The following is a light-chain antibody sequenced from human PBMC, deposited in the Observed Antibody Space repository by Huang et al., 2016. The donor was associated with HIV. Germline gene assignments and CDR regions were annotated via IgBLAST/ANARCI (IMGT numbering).Light chain of an antibody. V-gene: IGKV1-9*01. CDR1: QGISSY. CDR3: QQLNSYPLT. J-gene: IGKJ4*01. Sequence: IQLTQSPSSLSASIGDRVTVTCRASQGISSYLAWYQQKPGKAPSLLIYPSFTLQRGVPSRFSGSGSGTDFTLTISSVQPEDSATYYCQQLNSYPLTFGGGTKVEIK. CDR2: PSF.